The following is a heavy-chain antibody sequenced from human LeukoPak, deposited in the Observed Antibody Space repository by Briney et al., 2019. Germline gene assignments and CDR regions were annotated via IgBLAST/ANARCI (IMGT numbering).Heavy chain of an antibody. V-gene: IGHV4-34*01. CDR3: ARGRVRSITMIVVVYGMDV. Sequence: SETLSLTCAVYGGSFSGYYWSWIRQPPGKGLEWIGEINHSGSTNYNPSLKSRVTISVDTSKNQFSLKLSSVTAADTAVYYCARGRVRSITMIVVVYGMDVWGQGTTVTVSS. D-gene: IGHD3-22*01. CDR1: GGSFSGYY. J-gene: IGHJ6*02. CDR2: INHSGST.